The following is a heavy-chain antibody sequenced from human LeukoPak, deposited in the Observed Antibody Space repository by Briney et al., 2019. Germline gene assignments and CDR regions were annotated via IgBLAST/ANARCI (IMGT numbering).Heavy chain of an antibody. CDR1: GYSFTSYW. V-gene: IGHV5-51*01. D-gene: IGHD5-12*01. J-gene: IGHJ4*02. CDR3: ARQFSGHDRDS. Sequence: GESLKISCKGSGYSFTSYWIGWVRQLPGKGLEGMGTIFPGDFDTRYSPSFQGQVTISAEKSINTAYLQWSSLKASDTGIYYCARQFSGHDRDSCGQRTLGTVS. CDR2: IFPGDFDT.